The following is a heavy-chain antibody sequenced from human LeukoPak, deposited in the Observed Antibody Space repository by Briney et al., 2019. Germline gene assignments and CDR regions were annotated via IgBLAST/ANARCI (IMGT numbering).Heavy chain of an antibody. CDR1: GFTFDDYA. CDR3: AKAVVQGGWSEADY. V-gene: IGHV3-9*01. Sequence: PGGSLRLSCAASGFTFDDYAMHWVRQAPGKGLEWVSGISWNSGSIGYADSVKGRFTISRDNAKNSLYLQMNSLRAEDTALYYCAKAVVQGGWSEADYWGQGTLVTVSS. D-gene: IGHD6-19*01. J-gene: IGHJ4*02. CDR2: ISWNSGSI.